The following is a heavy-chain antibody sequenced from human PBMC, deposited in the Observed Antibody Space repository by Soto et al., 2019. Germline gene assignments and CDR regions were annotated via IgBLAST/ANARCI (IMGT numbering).Heavy chain of an antibody. D-gene: IGHD2-8*01. Sequence: QVQLQQWGAGLLKTSETLSLTCAVYGGSFSGYYWSWIRQPPGKGLEWIGEINHSGSTNYNPSLKSRGTISVDTSKNQFSLKLSSVTAADTAVYYCARGVVLMVYAVFDYWGQGTLVTVSS. J-gene: IGHJ4*02. CDR2: INHSGST. CDR1: GGSFSGYY. CDR3: ARGVVLMVYAVFDY. V-gene: IGHV4-34*01.